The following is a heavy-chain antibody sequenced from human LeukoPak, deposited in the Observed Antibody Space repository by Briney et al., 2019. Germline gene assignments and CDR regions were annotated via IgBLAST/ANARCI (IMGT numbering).Heavy chain of an antibody. CDR3: ARDLVRGVITPKDAFDI. CDR2: IYYSGST. CDR1: GGSFSGYY. J-gene: IGHJ3*02. Sequence: SETLSLTCAVYGGSFSGYYWSWIRQPPGKGLEWIGYIYYSGSTYYNPSLKSRVTISVDTSKNQFSLKLSSVTAADTAVYYCARDLVRGVITPKDAFDIWGQGTMVTVSS. D-gene: IGHD3-10*01. V-gene: IGHV4-30-4*08.